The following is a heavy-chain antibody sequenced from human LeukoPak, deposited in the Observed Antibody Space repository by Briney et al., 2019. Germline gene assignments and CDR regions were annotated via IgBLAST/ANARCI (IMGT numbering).Heavy chain of an antibody. CDR2: IYYSGST. CDR1: GXSISSTGDY. CDR3: ARRNDILTGYFSNFDY. V-gene: IGHV4-39*01. Sequence: SETLSLTCTVSGXSISSTGDYWGWIRQPPGKGLEWIGTIYYSGSTSYNPSLKSRVTISVDTSKNQFSLKMSSATAADTAVYFCARRNDILTGYFSNFDYWGQGTLVTVSS. D-gene: IGHD3-9*01. J-gene: IGHJ4*02.